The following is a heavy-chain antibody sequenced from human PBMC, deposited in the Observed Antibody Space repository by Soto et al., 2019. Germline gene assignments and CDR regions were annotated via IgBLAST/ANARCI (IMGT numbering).Heavy chain of an antibody. CDR1: GGTFSSYA. CDR3: ARGIVVVPAAMLNYYYYGMDV. CDR2: IIPIFGTA. Sequence: QVQLVQSGAEVKKPGSSVKVSCKASGGTFSSYAISWVRQAPGQGLEWMGGIIPIFGTANYAQKFQGRVTITADESTSSGYMELSSLRSEDTAVYYCARGIVVVPAAMLNYYYYGMDVWGQGTTVTVSS. D-gene: IGHD2-2*01. J-gene: IGHJ6*02. V-gene: IGHV1-69*01.